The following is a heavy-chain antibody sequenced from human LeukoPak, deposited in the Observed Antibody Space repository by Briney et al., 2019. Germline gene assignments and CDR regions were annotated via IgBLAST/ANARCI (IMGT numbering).Heavy chain of an antibody. D-gene: IGHD1-26*01. J-gene: IGHJ4*02. CDR1: GFTFSTYA. Sequence: PGGSLRLSCSASGFTFSTYAMSWVRQAPGNGLEWVSVISDNGANTYYSDSVKGRFTISRDNSKNTVYLQMNSLRAEDTAIYYCVNDSSGTSGNYDYFDYWGQGTLVTVSS. V-gene: IGHV3-23*01. CDR2: ISDNGANT. CDR3: VNDSSGTSGNYDYFDY.